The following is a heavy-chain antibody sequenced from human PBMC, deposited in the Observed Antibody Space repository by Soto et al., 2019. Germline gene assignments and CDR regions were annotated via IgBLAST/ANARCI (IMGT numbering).Heavy chain of an antibody. V-gene: IGHV4-30-4*01. D-gene: IGHD5-18*01. Sequence: QVQLQESGPGLVKPSQTLSLTCTVSGDSISSINNYWSWIRQPPGEGLEWIGFISYSGTTSYSPSLKSRVAISLDTSKHQCSLSLNFVTAADTAVYYCARGRGYSYGLDPWGQGSLVTVSS. J-gene: IGHJ5*02. CDR2: ISYSGTT. CDR3: ARGRGYSYGLDP. CDR1: GDSISSINNY.